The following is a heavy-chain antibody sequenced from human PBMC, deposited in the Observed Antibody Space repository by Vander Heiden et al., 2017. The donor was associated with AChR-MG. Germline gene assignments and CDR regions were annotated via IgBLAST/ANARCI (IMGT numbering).Heavy chain of an antibody. CDR2: ISGSGGST. V-gene: IGHV3-23*01. Sequence: EVQLLESGGGLVQPGGSLRLSCAASGLTFSSYAMSWVRQAPGKGLEWVSAISGSGGSTYYADSVKGRFTISRDNSKNTLYLQMNSLRAEDTAVYYCAKDLIVVVVAATRSAGAFDIWGQGTMVTVSS. CDR1: GLTFSSYA. D-gene: IGHD2-15*01. J-gene: IGHJ3*02. CDR3: AKDLIVVVVAATRSAGAFDI.